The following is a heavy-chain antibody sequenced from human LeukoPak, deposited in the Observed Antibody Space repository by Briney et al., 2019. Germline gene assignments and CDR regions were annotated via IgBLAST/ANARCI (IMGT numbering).Heavy chain of an antibody. CDR2: ISGSGGST. J-gene: IGHJ2*01. D-gene: IGHD1-26*01. CDR3: AKALGSGSGYFDL. Sequence: GGSLRLSCAASGFTFSSYAMSWVRQAPGKGLEWVSAISGSGGSTYYADSVKGRFTTSRDNSRNTLYLQMNSLRAEDTAVYYCAKALGSGSGYFDLWGRGTLVSVSA. V-gene: IGHV3-23*01. CDR1: GFTFSSYA.